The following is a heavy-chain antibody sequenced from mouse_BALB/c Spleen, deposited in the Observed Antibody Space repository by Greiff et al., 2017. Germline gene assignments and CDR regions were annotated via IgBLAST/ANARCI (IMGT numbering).Heavy chain of an antibody. CDR1: GFSLTSYG. CDR3: ARDETSYYRYDGAWFAY. D-gene: IGHD2-14*01. Sequence: VQVVESGPGLVAPSQSLSITCTVSGFSLTSYGVHWVRQPPGKGLEWLGVIWAGGSTNYNSALMSRLSISKDNSKSQVFLKMNSLQTDDTAMYYCARDETSYYRYDGAWFAYWGQGTLVTVSA. V-gene: IGHV2-9*02. J-gene: IGHJ3*01. CDR2: IWAGGST.